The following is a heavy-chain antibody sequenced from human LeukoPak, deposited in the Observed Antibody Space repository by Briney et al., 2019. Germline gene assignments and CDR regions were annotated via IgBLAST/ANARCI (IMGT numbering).Heavy chain of an antibody. CDR2: IYNSGST. Sequence: SDTLSLTCAVSGDSISSSNWWGWIRQPPGRELEWSGYIYNSGSTYYNPSPKSRVTISVDTSKKQFSLKLSSVTAADTAVYYCARSKDMAGDFDYSGQGNLVTVSS. CDR3: ARSKDMAGDFDY. J-gene: IGHJ4*02. CDR1: GDSISSSNW. V-gene: IGHV4-28*01. D-gene: IGHD6-19*01.